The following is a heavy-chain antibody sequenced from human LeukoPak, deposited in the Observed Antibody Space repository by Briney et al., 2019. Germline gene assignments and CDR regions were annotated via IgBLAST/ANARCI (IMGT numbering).Heavy chain of an antibody. D-gene: IGHD4-17*01. CDR2: ISSQGDIT. J-gene: IGHJ4*02. V-gene: IGHV3-23*01. CDR1: GFTFTIYA. CDR3: TKDRPNYYWSNGHYYRQNGDC. Sequence: GGSLRLSCAASGFTFTIYAMSWVRQAPGKGLEWVSSISSQGDITFYADSVKGRFTISRDNSKSTLYLQMNSLRAEDTAKYYCTKDRPNYYWSNGHYYRQNGDCWCQGSLVTVS.